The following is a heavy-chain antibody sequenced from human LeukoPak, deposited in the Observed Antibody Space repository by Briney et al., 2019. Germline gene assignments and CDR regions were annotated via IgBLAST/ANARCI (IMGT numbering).Heavy chain of an antibody. CDR3: ARGTRYFDWLFLAFDI. CDR1: GGSISSGGYY. Sequence: SQTLSLTCTVSGGSISSGGYYWSWIRQHPGKGLEWIGYIYYSGSTYYNPSLKSRVTISVDTSKNQFSLKLSSVTAADTAVYYCARGTRYFDWLFLAFDIWGQGTMVTVSS. D-gene: IGHD3-9*01. V-gene: IGHV4-31*03. CDR2: IYYSGST. J-gene: IGHJ3*02.